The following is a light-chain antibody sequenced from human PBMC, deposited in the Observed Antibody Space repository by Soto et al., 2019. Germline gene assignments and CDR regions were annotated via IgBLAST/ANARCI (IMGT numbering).Light chain of an antibody. J-gene: IGKJ2*01. Sequence: DIQMTQSPSSVSASVGDRVTITCRAGQGVSNWLAWYQQKPGKAPKLLIYAASTLRIGVPSRFRGSGSGTDFTFTISSLQPEDFENYYCQQANSFPYTFGQVTKLEIK. CDR3: QQANSFPYT. CDR2: AAS. V-gene: IGKV1-12*01. CDR1: QGVSNW.